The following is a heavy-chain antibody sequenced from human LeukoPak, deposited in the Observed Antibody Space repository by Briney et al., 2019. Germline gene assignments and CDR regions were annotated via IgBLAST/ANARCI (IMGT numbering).Heavy chain of an antibody. Sequence: GASVKVSCKASGYTFTSYYMHWVRRAPGQGLEWMGIINPSGGSTSYAQKFQGRVTMTRDTSTSTVYMELSSLRSEDTAVYYCARDLVRDYDSSGYWGFFDYWGQGTLVTVSS. CDR3: ARDLVRDYDSSGYWGFFDY. D-gene: IGHD3-22*01. V-gene: IGHV1-46*01. J-gene: IGHJ4*02. CDR2: INPSGGST. CDR1: GYTFTSYY.